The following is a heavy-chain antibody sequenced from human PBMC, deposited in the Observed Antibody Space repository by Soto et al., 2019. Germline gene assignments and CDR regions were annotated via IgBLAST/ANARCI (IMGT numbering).Heavy chain of an antibody. V-gene: IGHV1-2*02. J-gene: IGHJ3*02. CDR3: ARGGGVGVAGSAAFDM. D-gene: IGHD3-3*01. CDR2: INPATGAA. CDR1: GYPVTAYY. Sequence: QLHLVQSGAVVKKPGASVTVSCSASGYPVTAYYMHWVRQAPGRGLEWMGGINPATGAAKYTQTFQGRVTLTRDPAKSTVFMELSGLTSGGPAVFYCARGGGVGVAGSAAFDMWGQGTLVTVSS.